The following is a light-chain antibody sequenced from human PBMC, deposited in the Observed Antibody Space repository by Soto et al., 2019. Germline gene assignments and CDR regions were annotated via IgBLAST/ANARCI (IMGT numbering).Light chain of an antibody. CDR1: QSVNSRF. V-gene: IGKV3-20*01. J-gene: IGKJ2*01. CDR3: QRYGDSPPNT. CDR2: AAS. Sequence: EIVLTQSPGPLSLSPGVSATLSCRASQSVNSRFLAWYQHKPGQAPRLLIYAASPRASGIPDRFSGSTSGTDFTLTISRLEPEDFAVYYCQRYGDSPPNTFGQGTKLEIK.